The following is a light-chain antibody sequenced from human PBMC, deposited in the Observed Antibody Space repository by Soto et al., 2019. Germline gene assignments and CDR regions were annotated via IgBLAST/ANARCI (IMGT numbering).Light chain of an antibody. CDR2: GNS. Sequence: QSVLTQPPSVSWAPGQRVTISCTGSSSNIGAGYDVHWYQQLPGTAPKLLIYGNSNRPSGVPDRFSGSKSGTSASLAITGLQAEDEADYYCQSYDSSLSGYVFGTGTNLTVL. J-gene: IGLJ1*01. CDR3: QSYDSSLSGYV. CDR1: SSNIGAGYD. V-gene: IGLV1-40*01.